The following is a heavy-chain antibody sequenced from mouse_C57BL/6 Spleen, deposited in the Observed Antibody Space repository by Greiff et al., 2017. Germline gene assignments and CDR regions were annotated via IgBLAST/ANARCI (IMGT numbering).Heavy chain of an antibody. V-gene: IGHV1-55*01. CDR2: IYPGSGST. J-gene: IGHJ3*01. Sequence: QVQLQQPGAELVKPGASVKMSCKASGYTFTSYWITWVKQRPGQGLEWIGDIYPGSGSTNYNEKFKSKATLTVDTSSSTAYMRLSSLTSEDSAVYYCARGDGDGYYVGFAYWGQGTLVTVSA. CDR3: ARGDGDGYYVGFAY. CDR1: GYTFTSYW. D-gene: IGHD2-3*01.